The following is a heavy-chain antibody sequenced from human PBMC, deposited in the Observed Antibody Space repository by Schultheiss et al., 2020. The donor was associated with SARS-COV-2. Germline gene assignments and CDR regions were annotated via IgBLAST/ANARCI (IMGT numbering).Heavy chain of an antibody. CDR2: INPSGGGT. CDR1: GYTFTSYY. CDR3: ARYPMDSIAAAGFDY. V-gene: IGHV1-46*01. Sequence: ASVKVSCKASGYTFTSYYIHWVRQAPGQGLEWMGIINPSGGGTRYAQKFQGRVTMTRDTSISTAYMELSRLRSDDTAVYYCARYPMDSIAAAGFDYWGQGTLVTVSS. D-gene: IGHD6-13*01. J-gene: IGHJ4*02.